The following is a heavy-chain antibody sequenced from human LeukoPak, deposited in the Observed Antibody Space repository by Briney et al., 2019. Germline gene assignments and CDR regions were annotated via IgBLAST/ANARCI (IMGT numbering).Heavy chain of an antibody. J-gene: IGHJ4*02. D-gene: IGHD2-2*01. Sequence: GGSLRLSCAASGFTFSNAWMSWVRQAPGKGLEWVGRIKSKTDGGTTDYAATVKGRFTISRDDSNNTLYLQMNSLKTEDTAVYYCTTDLGYCSSTSCSDYWGQGTLVNVSS. CDR1: GFTFSNAW. CDR2: IKSKTDGGTT. CDR3: TTDLGYCSSTSCSDY. V-gene: IGHV3-15*01.